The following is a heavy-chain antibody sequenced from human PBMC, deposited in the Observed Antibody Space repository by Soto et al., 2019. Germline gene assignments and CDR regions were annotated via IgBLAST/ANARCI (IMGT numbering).Heavy chain of an antibody. CDR1: GFTFSSYA. V-gene: IGHV3-30-3*01. J-gene: IGHJ6*02. CDR2: ISYDGSNK. Sequence: GGSLRLSCAASGFTFSSYAMHWVHQAPGKGLEWVAVISYDGSNKYYADSVKGRFTISRDNSKNTLYLQMNSLRAEDTAVYYCARARDYDFWSGLGDYYYYYGMDVWGQGTTVTVSS. D-gene: IGHD3-3*01. CDR3: ARARDYDFWSGLGDYYYYYGMDV.